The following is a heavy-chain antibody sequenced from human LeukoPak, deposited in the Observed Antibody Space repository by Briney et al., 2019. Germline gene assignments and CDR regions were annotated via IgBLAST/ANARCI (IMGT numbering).Heavy chain of an antibody. J-gene: IGHJ6*03. CDR1: GGTFSSYA. V-gene: IGHV1-69*06. CDR3: ARARYSYGFDYYYYMDV. D-gene: IGHD5-18*01. Sequence: ASVKVSCKASGGTFSSYAISWVRQAPGQGLEWMGGIIPIFGTANYAQKFQGRVTITADKSTSTAYMELSSLRSEDTAVYYCARARYSYGFDYYYYMDVWGKGTTVTVPS. CDR2: IIPIFGTA.